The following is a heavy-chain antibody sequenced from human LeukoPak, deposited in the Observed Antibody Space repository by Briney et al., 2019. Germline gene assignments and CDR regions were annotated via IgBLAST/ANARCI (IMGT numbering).Heavy chain of an antibody. CDR2: LYWNDDK. V-gene: IGHV2-5*01. J-gene: IGHJ4*02. Sequence: SGPTLVKPTQTLTLTCTFSGFSLSTSGVGVGWIRQPPGKALEWLALLYWNDDKRYSPSLKSRLTITKDTSKNQVVLTMTNMDPVDTATYYCAHSEGPIVVVPATIFHFDYWGQGTLVTVSS. CDR1: GFSLSTSGVG. CDR3: AHSEGPIVVVPATIFHFDY. D-gene: IGHD2-2*01.